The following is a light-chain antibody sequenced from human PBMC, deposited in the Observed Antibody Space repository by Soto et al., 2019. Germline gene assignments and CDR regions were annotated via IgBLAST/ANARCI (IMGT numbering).Light chain of an antibody. CDR2: EVA. V-gene: IGLV2-14*01. Sequence: QSALTQPASVSGSPGQSITISCTGTSSDTTDFYSVSWYQQHPGQAPKLVIYEVANRPSGVSSRFSGSKSDNTASLTISGLQAEDDADYYCSSYSISAGLVLFGGGTKLTVL. CDR1: SSDTTDFYS. J-gene: IGLJ2*01. CDR3: SSYSISAGLVL.